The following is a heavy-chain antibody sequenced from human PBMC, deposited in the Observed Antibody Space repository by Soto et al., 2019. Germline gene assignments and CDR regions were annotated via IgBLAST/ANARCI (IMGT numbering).Heavy chain of an antibody. D-gene: IGHD3-16*01. CDR3: VKYTVTEDLGES. CDR1: GFTFSSYA. J-gene: IGHJ5*02. Sequence: EVQLLESGGDVVRPGGSLRLSCAASGFTFSSYAMGWVRQAPGKGLEWVAGVSRAGTYTFYADYVRGRFSISKDNSRDTVDLYMNALRGDDTAVYFCVKYTVTEDLGESWGQGTLVSVSS. V-gene: IGHV3-23*01. CDR2: VSRAGTYT.